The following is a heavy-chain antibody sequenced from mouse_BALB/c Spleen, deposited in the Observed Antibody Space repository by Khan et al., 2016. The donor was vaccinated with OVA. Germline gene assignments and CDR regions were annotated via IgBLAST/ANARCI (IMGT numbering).Heavy chain of an antibody. Sequence: EVQLQESGPGLVKPSQSLSLTCTVTGYSITSNYAWNWIRQFPGNKLEWMGYISHSGSTNYNPSLKSRISITRDTSKNQFFLQLNSVTTEDTATXFCARGNYYGYAMDYWGQGTSITVSS. CDR2: ISHSGST. D-gene: IGHD1-1*01. J-gene: IGHJ4*01. CDR1: GYSITSNYA. CDR3: ARGNYYGYAMDY. V-gene: IGHV3-2*02.